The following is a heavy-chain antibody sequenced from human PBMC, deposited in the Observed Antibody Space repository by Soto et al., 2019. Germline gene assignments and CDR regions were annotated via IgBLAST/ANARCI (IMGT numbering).Heavy chain of an antibody. D-gene: IGHD2-2*01. J-gene: IGHJ5*02. CDR3: ARGYCSSTSCYNWFDP. V-gene: IGHV1-69*01. CDR1: GGPFSSYA. CDR2: IIPIFGTA. Sequence: VSGKHSGGPFSSYAVSWVRQAPGQGLEWMGGIIPIFGTANYAQKFQGRVTITADESTSTAYMELSSLRSEDTAVYYCARGYCSSTSCYNWFDPWGQGTLVTVS.